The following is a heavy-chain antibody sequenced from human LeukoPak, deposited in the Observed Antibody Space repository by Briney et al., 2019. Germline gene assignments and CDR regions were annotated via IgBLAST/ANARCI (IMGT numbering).Heavy chain of an antibody. CDR3: AREFRVVTPTQGDDY. CDR1: GYSFTTYD. D-gene: IGHD2-21*02. J-gene: IGHJ4*02. CDR2: MDPNSGNT. Sequence: ASVKVSCKASGYSFTTYDINWVRQATGQGLEWMGWMDPNSGNTGYAQKFQGRVTMTRNTSISTAYMELSSLRPEDTAVYYCAREFRVVTPTQGDDYWGQGTLLTVSS. V-gene: IGHV1-8*01.